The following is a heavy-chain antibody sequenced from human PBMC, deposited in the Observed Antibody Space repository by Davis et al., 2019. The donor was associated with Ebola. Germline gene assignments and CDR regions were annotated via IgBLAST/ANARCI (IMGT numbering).Heavy chain of an antibody. J-gene: IGHJ5*02. V-gene: IGHV1-18*01. D-gene: IGHD5-12*01. CDR3: ARGRGNSGYGGDWSDP. CDR2: ISIYNGHT. Sequence: AASVKVSCKASGYSFTSYAISWLRQAPGQGLEWVGWISIYNGHTKYAQNLQDRVTMTTDTSTTTAYMEVRSLRSDDTAVYYCARGRGNSGYGGDWSDPWGQGTLVTVSS. CDR1: GYSFTSYA.